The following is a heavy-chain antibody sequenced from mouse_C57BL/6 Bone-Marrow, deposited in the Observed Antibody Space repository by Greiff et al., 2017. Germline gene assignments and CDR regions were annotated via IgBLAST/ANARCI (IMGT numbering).Heavy chain of an antibody. V-gene: IGHV1-69*01. CDR2: IDPSDSYT. J-gene: IGHJ2*01. CDR1: GYTFTSYW. D-gene: IGHD4-1*01. Sequence: QVQLQQPGVELVMPGASVKLSCKASGYTFTSYWMHWVKQRPGQGLEWIGEIDPSDSYTNYNQKFKGKSTLTVDKSSSTAYMQLSSLTSEDSAVYYCAREGNWEVGFDYWGQGTTLTVSS. CDR3: AREGNWEVGFDY.